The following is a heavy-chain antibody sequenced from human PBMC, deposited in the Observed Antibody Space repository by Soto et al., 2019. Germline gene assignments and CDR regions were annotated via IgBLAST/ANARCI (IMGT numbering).Heavy chain of an antibody. Sequence: HGESLKISCKASGYSFTNYWIGWVRQVPGKGLEWMGIIYPGDSDTRYNPTFQGNVTISADKSISTAYLQGSSLKASDTDMYYCSRPLPPGGSGWFGNYYWGQGSPVTVSS. CDR3: SRPLPPGGSGWFGNYY. J-gene: IGHJ4*02. V-gene: IGHV5-51*01. D-gene: IGHD6-19*01. CDR2: IYPGDSDT. CDR1: GYSFTNYW.